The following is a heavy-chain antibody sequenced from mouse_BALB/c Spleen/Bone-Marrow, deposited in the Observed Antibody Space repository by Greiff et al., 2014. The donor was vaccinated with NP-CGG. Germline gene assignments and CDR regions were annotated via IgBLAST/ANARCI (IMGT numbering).Heavy chain of an antibody. J-gene: IGHJ4*01. D-gene: IGHD2-14*01. CDR2: ISDGGTYT. Sequence: EVHLVESGGGLVKPGGSLKLSCAASGFTFSDYYMYWVRQTPEKRLEWVATISDGGTYTFYPDSVKGRFTISRDNAKNNLYLQMSSLQSEDTAMYYCTRSGKRYCAMDYWGQGTSVTVSS. CDR3: TRSGKRYCAMDY. V-gene: IGHV5-4*02. CDR1: GFTFSDYY.